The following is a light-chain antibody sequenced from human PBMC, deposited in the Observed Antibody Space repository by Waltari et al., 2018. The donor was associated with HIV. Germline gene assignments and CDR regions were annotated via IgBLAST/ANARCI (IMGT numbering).Light chain of an antibody. CDR3: ASWDVARTGRWV. J-gene: IGLJ3*02. CDR1: DSNVGRRP. Sequence: QSVLTQPPSASGTPGPRVVISCSGGDSNVGRRPVSWYQQVPGTAPKLLIYRWSQRPSGVPDRFSGSQSGTSASLIISGLRSQDEAVYYCASWDVARTGRWVFGGGTKVTVL. CDR2: RWS. V-gene: IGLV1-47*01.